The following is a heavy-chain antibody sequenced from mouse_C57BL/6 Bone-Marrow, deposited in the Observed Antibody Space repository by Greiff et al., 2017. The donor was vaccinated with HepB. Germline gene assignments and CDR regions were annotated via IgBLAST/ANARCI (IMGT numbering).Heavy chain of an antibody. Sequence: VQGVESGPGLVAPSQSLSITCTVSGFSLTSYGVHWVRQPPGKGLEWLVVIWSDGSTTYNSALKSRLSISKDNSKSQVFLKMNSLQTDDTAMYYCARHEGGYGSYWYFDVWGTGTTVTVSS. CDR3: ARHEGGYGSYWYFDV. CDR2: IWSDGST. CDR1: GFSLTSYG. D-gene: IGHD1-1*01. V-gene: IGHV2-6-1*01. J-gene: IGHJ1*03.